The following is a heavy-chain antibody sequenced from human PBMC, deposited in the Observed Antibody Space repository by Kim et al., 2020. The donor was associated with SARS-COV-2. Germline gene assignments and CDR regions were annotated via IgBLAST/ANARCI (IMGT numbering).Heavy chain of an antibody. D-gene: IGHD3-16*02. J-gene: IGHJ4*02. CDR1: GGTFSSYA. Sequence: SVKVSCKASGGTFSSYAISWVRQAPGQGLEWMGGIIPIFGTANYAQKFQGRVTITADESTSTAYMELSSLRSEDTAVYYCASPSWYYDYIWGSYRHYFDYWGQGTLVTVSS. V-gene: IGHV1-69*13. CDR2: IIPIFGTA. CDR3: ASPSWYYDYIWGSYRHYFDY.